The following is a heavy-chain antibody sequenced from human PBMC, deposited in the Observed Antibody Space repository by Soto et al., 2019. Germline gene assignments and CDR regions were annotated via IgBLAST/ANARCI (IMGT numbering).Heavy chain of an antibody. CDR1: GVSLNSGHYY. J-gene: IGHJ4*02. Sequence: LSLTCTVSGVSLNSGHYYWVWIRQSPGKGLAWIASIYYDESTYYNPSLKSRVTISTDKPKNQFSLTLKSVTAADTAVYYCGKVLIGATRHTDVDSWGQGALVTVSS. CDR3: GKVLIGATRHTDVDS. CDR2: IYYDEST. V-gene: IGHV4-39*01. D-gene: IGHD2-15*01.